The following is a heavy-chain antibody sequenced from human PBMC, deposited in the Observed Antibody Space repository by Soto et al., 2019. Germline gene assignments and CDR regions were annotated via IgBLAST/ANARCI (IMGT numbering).Heavy chain of an antibody. Sequence: GGSLRLSCAASGFTFSSYAMSWVRQAPGKGLEWVSAISGSGGSTYYADSVKGGFTISRDNSKNTMFLQINSLRAEDTAVYYCAKRLAAAGYYYGMDVWGQGTTVTVSS. CDR3: AKRLAAAGYYYGMDV. CDR2: ISGSGGST. CDR1: GFTFSSYA. D-gene: IGHD6-13*01. J-gene: IGHJ6*02. V-gene: IGHV3-23*01.